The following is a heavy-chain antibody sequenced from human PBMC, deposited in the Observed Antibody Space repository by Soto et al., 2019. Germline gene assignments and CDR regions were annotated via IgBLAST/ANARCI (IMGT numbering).Heavy chain of an antibody. J-gene: IGHJ3*02. CDR2: IKDDGSEK. CDR3: TRDVGWGDFDI. Sequence: EVQLVESGGGLVQPGGSLRLSCAASAFSFSNFWMAWVRQTPGKGPEWVATIKDDGSEKYYVDSLKGRFTVSRDNAKNSLYLQMNSLRVEDTAIYYRTRDVGWGDFDIWGQGTMVIVSS. V-gene: IGHV3-7*01. D-gene: IGHD6-19*01. CDR1: AFSFSNFW.